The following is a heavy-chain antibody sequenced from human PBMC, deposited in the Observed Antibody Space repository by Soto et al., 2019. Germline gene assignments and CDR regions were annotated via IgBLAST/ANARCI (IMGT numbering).Heavy chain of an antibody. J-gene: IGHJ4*02. CDR1: GFTFSSYG. Sequence: PGGSLRLSCAASGFTFSSYGMHWVRQAPGKGLEWVAVISYDGSNKYYADSVKGRFTISRDNSKNTLYLQMNSLRAEDTAVYYCAKDRMAGPFDYWGQGTLVTVSS. D-gene: IGHD6-19*01. CDR3: AKDRMAGPFDY. CDR2: ISYDGSNK. V-gene: IGHV3-30*18.